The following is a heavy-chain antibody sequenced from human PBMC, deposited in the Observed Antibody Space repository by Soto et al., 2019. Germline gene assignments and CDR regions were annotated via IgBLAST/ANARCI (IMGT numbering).Heavy chain of an antibody. V-gene: IGHV3-33*01. CDR3: ARDCFLGYCSSTSGSGMDV. J-gene: IGHJ6*02. D-gene: IGHD2-2*01. CDR1: GFTFSSYG. CDR2: IWYDGSNK. Sequence: GALGLSCAASGFTFSSYGMHWVRQATGKGLEWVAVIWYDGSNKYYADSVKGRFTISRDNSKNTLYLQMNSLRAEDTAVYYCARDCFLGYCSSTSGSGMDVWGQGTTVTVSS.